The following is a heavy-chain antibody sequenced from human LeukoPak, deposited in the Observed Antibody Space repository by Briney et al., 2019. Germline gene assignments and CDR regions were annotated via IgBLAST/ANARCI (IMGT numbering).Heavy chain of an antibody. Sequence: SETLSLTCAVYGGSFSGYYWSWIRQPPGKGLEWIVEINHSGSTNYNPSLKSRVTISVDTSKNQFSLKLSSVTAADTAVYYCARGNGSSLSGYFDYWGQGTLVTVSS. D-gene: IGHD6-6*01. CDR1: GGSFSGYY. J-gene: IGHJ4*02. CDR3: ARGNGSSLSGYFDY. V-gene: IGHV4-34*01. CDR2: INHSGST.